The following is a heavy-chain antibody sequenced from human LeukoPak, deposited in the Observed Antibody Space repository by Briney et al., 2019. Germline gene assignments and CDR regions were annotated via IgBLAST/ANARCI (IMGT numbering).Heavy chain of an antibody. CDR1: GLTFSNYW. Sequence: GGSLRLSCAASGLTFSNYWMTWVRQVPGKGLEWVASIKEDGSDRYNVDSVKGRFTISRDNAKNSLSLQMSSLRAEDTAVYYCASTLTFDSWGLGIMVTVSS. J-gene: IGHJ3*02. CDR2: IKEDGSDR. CDR3: ASTLTFDS. V-gene: IGHV3-7*01.